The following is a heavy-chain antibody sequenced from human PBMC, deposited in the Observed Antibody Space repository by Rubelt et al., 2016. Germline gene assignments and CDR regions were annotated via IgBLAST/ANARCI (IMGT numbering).Heavy chain of an antibody. CDR2: IYPADSDI. D-gene: IGHD1-26*01. CDR3: ATYRRSHPRDAFDI. CDR1: GYSFTSYW. V-gene: IGHV5-51*03. Sequence: GQSLKISCKGSGYSFTSYWIGWVRQMPGKGLEWMGIIYPADSDIRYSPSFQGRVTISIDKSINTAYLQWSSLMASDTAMYYCATYRRSHPRDAFDIWGQGTMVIVSS. J-gene: IGHJ3*02.